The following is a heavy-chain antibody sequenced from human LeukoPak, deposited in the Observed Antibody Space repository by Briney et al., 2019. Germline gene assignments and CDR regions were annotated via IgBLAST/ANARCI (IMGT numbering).Heavy chain of an antibody. CDR2: ISSSSSTI. J-gene: IGHJ4*02. V-gene: IGHV3-48*03. CDR3: ARESIGGATFAY. CDR1: GFSSSIYE. Sequence: PGGCLRLSCAASGFSSSIYEVWGVRKAREGGVWRVSYISSSSSTIYYAASVKGRFSISRDNAKNSLYLQVNSLRAEDTAVYYCARESIGGATFAYWGQGTLVTVSS. D-gene: IGHD1-26*01.